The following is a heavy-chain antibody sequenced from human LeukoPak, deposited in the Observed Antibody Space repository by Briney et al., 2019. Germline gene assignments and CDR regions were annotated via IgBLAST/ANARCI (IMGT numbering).Heavy chain of an antibody. D-gene: IGHD2-15*01. Sequence: SETLSLTCAVSGGSISSGDYSWSWIRQPPGKGLECIAFIYHRGNTYNYPSLKSRVTISVDRSKNQFSLKLSSVTAADTAVYYCARVGGGDCSGGSCFFQPFDNWGQGILVTVSS. CDR3: ARVGGGDCSGGSCFFQPFDN. J-gene: IGHJ4*02. V-gene: IGHV4-30-2*01. CDR1: GGSISSGDYS. CDR2: IYHRGNT.